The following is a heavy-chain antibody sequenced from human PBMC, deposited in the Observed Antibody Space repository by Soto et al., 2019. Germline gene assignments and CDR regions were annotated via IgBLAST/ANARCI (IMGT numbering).Heavy chain of an antibody. D-gene: IGHD3-3*01. J-gene: IGHJ5*02. V-gene: IGHV4-59*08. CDR1: GGSISSYY. CDR2: IYYSGST. CDR3: ARHATYYDFWSGTQVVFDP. Sequence: SETLSLTCTVSGGSISSYYWSWIRQPPGKGLEWIGYIYYSGSTNYNPSLKSRVTISVDTSKNQFSLKLSSVTAADTAVYYCARHATYYDFWSGTQVVFDPWGQGSLVTVSS.